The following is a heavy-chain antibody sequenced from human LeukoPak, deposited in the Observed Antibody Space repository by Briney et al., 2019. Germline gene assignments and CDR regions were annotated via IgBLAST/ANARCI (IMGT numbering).Heavy chain of an antibody. J-gene: IGHJ6*03. CDR3: ARGRYSSSSDYYMDV. V-gene: IGHV1-8*01. Sequence: ASVKVSCKASGYTFTSYDINWVRQATGQGLEWMGWMNPNSGNTGYAQKFQGGVTMTRNTSISTAYMELSSLRSEDTAVYYCARGRYSSSSDYYMDVWGKGTTVTVSS. CDR1: GYTFTSYD. D-gene: IGHD6-6*01. CDR2: MNPNSGNT.